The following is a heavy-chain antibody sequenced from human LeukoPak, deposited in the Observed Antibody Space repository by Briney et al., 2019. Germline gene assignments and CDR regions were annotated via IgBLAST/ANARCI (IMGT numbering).Heavy chain of an antibody. J-gene: IGHJ6*02. CDR2: IHYSGRP. Sequence: SETLSLTCTVSGGSISVHYCTWIRQPPGKGLEWIGQIHYSGRPDYNPSLKSRVTISVDTSKNKLSLKVTSVTGADTAVYYCARFGVDYDMDVWGQGTTVTVSS. D-gene: IGHD3-16*01. CDR1: GGSISVHY. V-gene: IGHV4-59*11. CDR3: ARFGVDYDMDV.